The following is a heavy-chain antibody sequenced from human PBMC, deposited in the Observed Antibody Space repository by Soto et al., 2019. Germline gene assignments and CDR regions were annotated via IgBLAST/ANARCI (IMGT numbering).Heavy chain of an antibody. CDR1: GGSISSYY. V-gene: IGHV4-59*01. CDR2: IYYSGST. CDR3: ARVCGESQNPGSSSLY. D-gene: IGHD3-3*01. Sequence: PETLSLTYTVSGGSISSYYWSWIRQPPGKGLEWIGYIYYSGSTNYNPSLKSRVTISVDTSKNQFSLKLSSVTAADTAAYYCARVCGESQNPGSSSLYWCTAILVTL. J-gene: IGHJ4*02.